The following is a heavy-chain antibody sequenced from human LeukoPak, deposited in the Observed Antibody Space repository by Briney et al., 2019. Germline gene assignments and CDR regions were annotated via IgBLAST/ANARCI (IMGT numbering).Heavy chain of an antibody. CDR1: GFTFSSFA. V-gene: IGHV3-23*01. CDR3: TKGHYYGSGSYWV. D-gene: IGHD3-10*01. CDR2: INFSGGTT. J-gene: IGHJ4*02. Sequence: GGSLRLSCAASGFTFSSFAMSWVRQAPGKGLEWVSDINFSGGTTSYADSVKGRFTISKDNFKNTLYLQMNGLRADDTAVYYCTKGHYYGSGSYWVWGQGTLVTVSS.